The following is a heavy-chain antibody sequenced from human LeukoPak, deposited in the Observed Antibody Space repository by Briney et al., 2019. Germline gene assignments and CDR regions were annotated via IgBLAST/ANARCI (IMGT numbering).Heavy chain of an antibody. Sequence: GGSLRLSCAASGFRFSSYGMHWVRQAPGKGLDWVAYIRYDGINEYYADSVKGRFTISRDLSKNTLFLQMNSLRAEDTAVYYCARDRDIVVVPAAHGDAFDIWGQGTMVTVSS. V-gene: IGHV3-30*02. CDR1: GFRFSSYG. D-gene: IGHD2-2*01. CDR3: ARDRDIVVVPAAHGDAFDI. J-gene: IGHJ3*02. CDR2: IRYDGINE.